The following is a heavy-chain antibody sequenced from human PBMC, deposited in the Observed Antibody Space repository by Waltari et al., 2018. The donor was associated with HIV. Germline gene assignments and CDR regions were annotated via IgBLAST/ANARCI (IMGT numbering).Heavy chain of an antibody. CDR3: ATLNRGGGFDY. CDR1: GGSSSEYY. D-gene: IGHD1-26*01. J-gene: IGHJ4*02. Sequence: QGRLQQWGAGLLKPSETLSLTCAVHGGSSSEYYWSWVRQPPGKGLEWIGEINHRGSTDYSPSLKSRLTISVDSSRSQLSLKLTSVTAADAGVYYCATLNRGGGFDYWGQGTLVSVFS. CDR2: INHRGST. V-gene: IGHV4-34*01.